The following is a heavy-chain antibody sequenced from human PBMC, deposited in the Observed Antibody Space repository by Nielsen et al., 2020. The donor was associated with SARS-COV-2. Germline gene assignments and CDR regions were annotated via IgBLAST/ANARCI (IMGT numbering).Heavy chain of an antibody. CDR1: GFTFDDYA. CDR3: VRGRRVGTTIFEY. V-gene: IGHV3-9*01. J-gene: IGHJ4*02. CDR2: ISWNSGSI. D-gene: IGHD1-26*01. Sequence: GGSLRLSCAASGFTFDDYAMHWVRQAPGKGLEWVSGISWNSGSIAYADSVKGRFTISRDNAKNSLYVQMNSLRAEDTALYYCVRGRRVGTTIFEYWGQGTLVTVSS.